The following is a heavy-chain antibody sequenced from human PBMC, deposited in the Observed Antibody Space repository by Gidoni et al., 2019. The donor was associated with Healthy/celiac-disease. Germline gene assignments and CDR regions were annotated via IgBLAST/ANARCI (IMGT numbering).Heavy chain of an antibody. D-gene: IGHD6-6*01. CDR1: GGSFSGYY. Sequence: QVQLQQWGAGLLKPSETLSLTCAVYGGSFSGYYWSWIRQPPGKGLEWIGEINHSGSTNYNPSLKSRVTMSVDTSKNQFSLKLSSVTAADTAVYYCARGVPLSEEQLGPNFDYWGQGTLVTVSS. CDR3: ARGVPLSEEQLGPNFDY. V-gene: IGHV4-34*01. J-gene: IGHJ4*02. CDR2: INHSGST.